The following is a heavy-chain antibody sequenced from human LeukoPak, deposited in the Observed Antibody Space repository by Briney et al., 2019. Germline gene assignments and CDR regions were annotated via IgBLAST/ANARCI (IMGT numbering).Heavy chain of an antibody. J-gene: IGHJ6*03. D-gene: IGHD6-6*01. V-gene: IGHV4-34*01. CDR2: INHSGST. Sequence: SETLSLTCAVYGGSFSGYYWSWIRQPPGKGLEWIGEINHSGSTNYNPSLKSRVTISVDTSKNQFSLKLSSVTAADTAVYYCARGGIAARVFYPYFYYMDVWGKGTTVTVSS. CDR3: ARGGIAARVFYPYFYYMDV. CDR1: GGSFSGYY.